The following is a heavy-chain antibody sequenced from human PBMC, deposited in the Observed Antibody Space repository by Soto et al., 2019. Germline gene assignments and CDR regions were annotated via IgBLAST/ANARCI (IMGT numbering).Heavy chain of an antibody. CDR1: GFTFSTYD. J-gene: IGHJ4*02. V-gene: IGHV3-23*01. Sequence: EVQLLESGGGLVQPGGSLRLSCTASGFTFSTYDMSWVRQAPGKGLEWVSSISGSGGSTYYADSVKGRFTISRDNSKNTLYLQMNSLRAEDTAVFYCAKILAGSGGSLDDCWGQGTRVTVSS. CDR2: ISGSGGST. D-gene: IGHD6-19*01. CDR3: AKILAGSGGSLDDC.